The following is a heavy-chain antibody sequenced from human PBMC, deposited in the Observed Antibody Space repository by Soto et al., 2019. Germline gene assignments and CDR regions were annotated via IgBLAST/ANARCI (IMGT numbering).Heavy chain of an antibody. Sequence: PSETLSLTCAVSGYSISSGYYWGWIRQPPGKGLEWIGSIYHSGSTYYNPSLKSRVTISVDTSKNQFSLKLSSVTAADTAVYYCARDGVVPALRGMDVWGQGTTVTVTS. J-gene: IGHJ6*02. CDR1: GYSISSGYY. D-gene: IGHD2-2*01. CDR2: IYHSGST. CDR3: ARDGVVPALRGMDV. V-gene: IGHV4-38-2*02.